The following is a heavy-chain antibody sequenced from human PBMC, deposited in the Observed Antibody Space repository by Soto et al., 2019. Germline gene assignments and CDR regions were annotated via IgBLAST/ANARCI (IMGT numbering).Heavy chain of an antibody. J-gene: IGHJ6*02. Sequence: SVKVSCKASGGTFSSYAISWVRQAPGQGLEWMGGIIPIFGTANYAQRFQGRVTITADKSTSTAYMELSSLRSEDTAVYYCARTNCGGDCYQYYYYGMDVWGQGTTVTVSS. CDR3: ARTNCGGDCYQYYYYGMDV. CDR1: GGTFSSYA. V-gene: IGHV1-69*06. CDR2: IIPIFGTA. D-gene: IGHD2-21*02.